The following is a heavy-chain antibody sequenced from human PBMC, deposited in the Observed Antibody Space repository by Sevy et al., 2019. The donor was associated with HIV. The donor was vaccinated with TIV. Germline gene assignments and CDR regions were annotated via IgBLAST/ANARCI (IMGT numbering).Heavy chain of an antibody. J-gene: IGHJ5*02. CDR2: IKPDGSDK. Sequence: GGSLRLSCAASGFTFSKYWMSWVRQAPGKGLEWVANIKPDGSDKYYVGSLKGRFTIYRDNAKNSLYLEMTNLGAEDTAVYYCARVIDYGELGNWFDPWGQGTLVTVSS. V-gene: IGHV3-7*01. D-gene: IGHD4-17*01. CDR1: GFTFSKYW. CDR3: ARVIDYGELGNWFDP.